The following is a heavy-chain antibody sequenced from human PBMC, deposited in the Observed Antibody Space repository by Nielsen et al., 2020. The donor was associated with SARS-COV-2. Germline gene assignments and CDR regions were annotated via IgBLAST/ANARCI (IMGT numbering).Heavy chain of an antibody. Sequence: WVRQAPGQGLEWMGWINPNSGGTNYAQKFQGWVTMTRDTSISTAYMELSRLRSDDTAVYYCAVPYCSSTSCYESGEFGYWDQGTLVTVSS. CDR3: AVPYCSSTSCYESGEFGY. J-gene: IGHJ4*02. D-gene: IGHD2-2*01. V-gene: IGHV1-2*04. CDR2: INPNSGGT.